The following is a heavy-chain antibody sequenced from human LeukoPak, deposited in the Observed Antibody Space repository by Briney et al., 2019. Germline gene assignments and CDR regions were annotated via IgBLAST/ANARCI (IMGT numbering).Heavy chain of an antibody. CDR3: TSWGDTTAEYFQR. Sequence: GGSLRLSCVVSGFTFNRCWMNWVRLAPGKGLEWVAHINPDGRDTYYVDSVKGRFTISRDNAQNSMYLQMNSLRVEDTAVYYCTSWGDTTAEYFQRWGQGTLVTVSS. CDR2: INPDGRDT. J-gene: IGHJ1*01. V-gene: IGHV3-7*01. CDR1: GFTFNRCW. D-gene: IGHD2-21*02.